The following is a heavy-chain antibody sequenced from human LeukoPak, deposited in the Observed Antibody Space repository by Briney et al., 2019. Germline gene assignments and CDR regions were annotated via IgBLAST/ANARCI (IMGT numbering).Heavy chain of an antibody. CDR3: ARNRYYYGSGNYGVPNWFDP. D-gene: IGHD3-10*01. CDR1: GYSISSGYY. V-gene: IGHV4-38-2*02. CDR2: IYHSGST. J-gene: IGHJ5*02. Sequence: SETLSLTCTVSGYSISSGYYWGWIRQPPGKGLEWIGSIYHSGSTYHSPSLRSRVTISVDTSKNQFSLKLSPVTAADTAMYYCARNRYYYGSGNYGVPNWFDPWGQGTLVTVSS.